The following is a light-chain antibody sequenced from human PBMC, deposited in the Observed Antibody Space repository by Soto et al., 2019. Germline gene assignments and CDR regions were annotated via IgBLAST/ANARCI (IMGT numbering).Light chain of an antibody. CDR2: DAS. Sequence: DIPLTQSPSTLSASVGDRVTITCRASQSVRIWLAWYQQKPGRAPKLLIYDASNLQNGVPSRFSGSGSGTEFSLTISSLQADDFATYYCQQYETYSHFGQGTRLEIK. CDR1: QSVRIW. V-gene: IGKV1-5*01. J-gene: IGKJ2*01. CDR3: QQYETYSH.